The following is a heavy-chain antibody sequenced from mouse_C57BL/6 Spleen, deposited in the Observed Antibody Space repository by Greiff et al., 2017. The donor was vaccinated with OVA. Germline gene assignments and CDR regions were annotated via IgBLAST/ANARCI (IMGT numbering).Heavy chain of an antibody. D-gene: IGHD1-1*01. CDR3: ARPLRDYYAMDY. CDR2: IYPGDGDT. Sequence: SGPELVKPGASVKISCKASGYAFSSSWMNWVKQRPGKGLEWIGRIYPGDGDTNYNGKFKGKATLTADKSSSTAYMQLSSLTSEDSAVYFCARPLRDYYAMDYWGQGTSVTVSS. J-gene: IGHJ4*01. CDR1: GYAFSSSW. V-gene: IGHV1-82*01.